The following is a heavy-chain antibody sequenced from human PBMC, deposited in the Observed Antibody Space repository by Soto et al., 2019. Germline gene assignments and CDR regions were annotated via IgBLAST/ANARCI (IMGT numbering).Heavy chain of an antibody. CDR1: GFIFNSYS. CDR2: ISASGDTK. V-gene: IGHV3-48*02. CDR3: ARDSTYYYDTSGYCVY. J-gene: IGHJ4*02. Sequence: EVQLVESGGGLVQPGGSLRLSCAASGFIFNSYSMNWLRHTPGKGLEWVSYISASGDTKHYADSVKGRFTISRDNAKNSRVLQRHSLRDEDTAVYYCARDSTYYYDTSGYCVYWGEGTLVTVSS. D-gene: IGHD3-22*01.